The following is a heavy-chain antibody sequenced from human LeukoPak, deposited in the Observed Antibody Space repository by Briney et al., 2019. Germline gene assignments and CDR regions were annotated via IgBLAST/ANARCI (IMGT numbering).Heavy chain of an antibody. CDR3: ARKEEEVTTRFDP. CDR1: GGSISSGDYY. V-gene: IGHV4-30-4*08. CDR2: IYYSGST. D-gene: IGHD4-11*01. J-gene: IGHJ5*02. Sequence: PSETLSLTCTVSGGSISSGDYYWSWIRQPPGKGLEWIGYIYYSGSTYYNPSLKGRVTISVDTSKNQFSLKLSSVTAADTAVYYCARKEEEVTTRFDPWGQGTLVTVSS.